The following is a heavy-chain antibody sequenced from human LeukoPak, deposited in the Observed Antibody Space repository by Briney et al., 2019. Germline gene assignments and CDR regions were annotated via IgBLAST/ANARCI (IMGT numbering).Heavy chain of an antibody. V-gene: IGHV3-23*01. Sequence: PGGSLRLSCAASGFTFSSYAMSWVRQAPGKELEWVSAISDSGGNTYYADSVKGRFTISRDNSKNTLYLQMNSLRAEDTAVYYCAKNLRTTVTTGGFDYWGQGTLVTVSS. CDR3: AKNLRTTVTTGGFDY. D-gene: IGHD4-17*01. J-gene: IGHJ4*02. CDR1: GFTFSSYA. CDR2: ISDSGGNT.